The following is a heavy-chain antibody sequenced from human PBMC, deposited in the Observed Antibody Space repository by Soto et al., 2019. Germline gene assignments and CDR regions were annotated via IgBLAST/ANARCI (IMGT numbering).Heavy chain of an antibody. V-gene: IGHV4-30-4*02. D-gene: IGHD4-4*01. CDR2: IYYSGST. CDR3: ASAPAYSGNYCWFDP. Sequence: SDTLSLTCTVSGGSISRSDFYWSWIRQPPGKGLEWIGYIYYSGSTYYNPSLKSRVTISVDTSKNQFSLKLSSVTAADTAVYYCASAPAYSGNYCWFDPWGQGTLVTVSS. J-gene: IGHJ5*02. CDR1: GGSISRSDFY.